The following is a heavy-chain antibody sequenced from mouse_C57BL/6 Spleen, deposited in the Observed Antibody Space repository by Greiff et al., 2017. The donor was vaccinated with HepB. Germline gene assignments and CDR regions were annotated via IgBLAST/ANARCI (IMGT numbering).Heavy chain of an antibody. D-gene: IGHD3-2*02. V-gene: IGHV1-53*01. CDR3: ARRGSGYLYYFDY. CDR2: INPSNGGT. J-gene: IGHJ2*01. CDR1: GYTFTSYW. Sequence: QVQLKESGTELVKPGASVKLSCKASGYTFTSYWMHWVKQRPGQGLEWIGNINPSNGGTNYNEKFKSKATLTVDKSSSTAYVQLSSLTSEDSAVYYCARRGSGYLYYFDYWGQGTTLTVSS.